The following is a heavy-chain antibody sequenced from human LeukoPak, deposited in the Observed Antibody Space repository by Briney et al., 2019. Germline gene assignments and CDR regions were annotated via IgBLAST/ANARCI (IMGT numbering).Heavy chain of an antibody. CDR1: GGSISSGGYY. J-gene: IGHJ5*02. Sequence: SETLSLTCTVSGGSISSGGYYWSWIRQPPGKGLEWIGYIYHSGSTYYNPSLKSRVTISVDKSKNQFSLKLSSVTAADTAVYHCAKRKAQVVHNWFDPWGQGTLVTVSS. D-gene: IGHD2-15*01. V-gene: IGHV4-30-2*01. CDR2: IYHSGST. CDR3: AKRKAQVVHNWFDP.